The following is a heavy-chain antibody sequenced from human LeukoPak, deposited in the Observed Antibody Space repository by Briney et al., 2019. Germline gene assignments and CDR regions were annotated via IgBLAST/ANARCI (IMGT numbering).Heavy chain of an antibody. V-gene: IGHV1-2*02. D-gene: IGHD3-3*01. Sequence: ASVKVSCKASGYTFTGYYMHWVRQAPGQGLEWMGWINPNSGGTNYAQKFQGRVTMTRDTSISTAYMELSRLRSDDTAVYYCARVMQNGFLEWFQGPDAFDIWGQGTMVTVSS. CDR3: ARVMQNGFLEWFQGPDAFDI. CDR2: INPNSGGT. CDR1: GYTFTGYY. J-gene: IGHJ3*02.